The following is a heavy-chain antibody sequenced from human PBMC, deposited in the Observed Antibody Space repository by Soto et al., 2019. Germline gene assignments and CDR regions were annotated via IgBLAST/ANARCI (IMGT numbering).Heavy chain of an antibody. Sequence: PSETLSLTCTVSGGSVSSGSYYWSWVRQPPGKGLEWIGEIYHSGSTNYNTSLKSRVTISLDKSKNHFSLKLSSVTAADTAVYYCARVTDILTGYLYYYGMDVWGQGTTVTVSS. V-gene: IGHV4-39*07. CDR2: IYHSGST. CDR1: GGSVSSGSYY. D-gene: IGHD3-9*01. CDR3: ARVTDILTGYLYYYGMDV. J-gene: IGHJ6*02.